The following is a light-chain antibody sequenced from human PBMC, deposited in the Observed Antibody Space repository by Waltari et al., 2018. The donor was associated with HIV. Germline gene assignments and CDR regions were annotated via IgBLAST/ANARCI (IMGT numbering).Light chain of an antibody. CDR1: VLELKG. J-gene: IGLJ3*02. CDR3: QVWDSGSVHWV. V-gene: IGLV3-21*01. CDR2: ADR. Sequence: YVLTPAPSVSVAPGTTANTACGGDVLELKGVHWYPQKPGQPPVLVIAADRDRPSGIPGRFSGSTSGNMATLTSSEVEAGDEADYYCQVWDSGSVHWVFGRGTKLTVL.